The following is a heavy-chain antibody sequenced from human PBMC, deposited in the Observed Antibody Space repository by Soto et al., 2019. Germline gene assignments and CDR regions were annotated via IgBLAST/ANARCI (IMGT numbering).Heavy chain of an antibody. J-gene: IGHJ4*02. CDR2: IVVGSGNT. CDR3: AAGSSSWYQQYYFDY. Sequence: SVKVPCKASGFTFTSSAVQWVRQARGQRLEWIGWIVVGSGNTNYAQKFQERVTITRDMSTSTAYMELSSLRSEDTAVYYCAAGSSSWYQQYYFDYWGQGTLVTVSS. D-gene: IGHD6-13*01. V-gene: IGHV1-58*01. CDR1: GFTFTSSA.